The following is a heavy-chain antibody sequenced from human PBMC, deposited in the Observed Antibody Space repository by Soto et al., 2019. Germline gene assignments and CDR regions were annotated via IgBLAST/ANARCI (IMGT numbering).Heavy chain of an antibody. J-gene: IGHJ4*02. Sequence: PGGSLRLSCAASGFTFSSYGMHWVRQAPGKGLEWVAVIWYDGSNKYYADSVKGRFTISRDNSKNTLYLQMNSLRAEDTAVYYCARAADCSSTSCLFDYWGQGTLVTVSS. CDR2: IWYDGSNK. CDR1: GFTFSSYG. CDR3: ARAADCSSTSCLFDY. V-gene: IGHV3-33*01. D-gene: IGHD2-2*01.